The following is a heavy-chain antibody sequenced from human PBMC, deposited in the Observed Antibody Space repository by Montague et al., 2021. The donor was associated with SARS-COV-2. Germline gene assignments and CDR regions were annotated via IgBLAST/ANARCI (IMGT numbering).Heavy chain of an antibody. CDR2: VYYRKGT. J-gene: IGHJ4*02. CDR3: ERHPHDDVLNGPLDF. V-gene: IGHV4-59*08. D-gene: IGHD3-9*01. Sequence: SETLSLTCTVSGVSVTDYYWSWIRQPPGKGLEWIGDVYYRKGTNYNPSLKSRVTISVDTSKNQFSLRLTSVTAADTAFYYCERHPHDDVLNGPLDFWDQGTLVTVSS. CDR1: GVSVTDYY.